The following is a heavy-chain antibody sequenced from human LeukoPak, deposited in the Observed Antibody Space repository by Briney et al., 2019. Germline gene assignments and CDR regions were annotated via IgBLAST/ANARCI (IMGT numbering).Heavy chain of an antibody. D-gene: IGHD3-10*01. V-gene: IGHV3-23*01. CDR1: GFSFNSYA. CDR2: ISGSGANT. Sequence: PGGPLRLSCAASGFSFNSYAMSWVRQAPGKGLEWVSSISGSGANTYYANSVKGRFTVYRDNSKNTLYLQVNNLRVEDTAIYYCAKHLGAHNFDYWGQGTLVAVSS. CDR3: AKHLGAHNFDY. J-gene: IGHJ4*02.